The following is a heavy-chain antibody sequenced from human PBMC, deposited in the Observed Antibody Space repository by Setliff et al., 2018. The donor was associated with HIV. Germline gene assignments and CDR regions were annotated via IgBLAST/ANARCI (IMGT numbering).Heavy chain of an antibody. CDR3: TRYKLTSVMSNFDY. CDR1: GFMFGDYA. CDR2: TRSKAYGGTT. V-gene: IGHV3-49*04. J-gene: IGHJ4*02. Sequence: GGSLRLSCTTSGFMFGDYAKSWVRQAPGKGLQWVAFTRSKAYGGTTEYAASVKGRFTISRDDSKNIAYLQMGSLKTENTAVYFCTRYKLTSVMSNFDYWGLGTLVTVSS. D-gene: IGHD4-17*01.